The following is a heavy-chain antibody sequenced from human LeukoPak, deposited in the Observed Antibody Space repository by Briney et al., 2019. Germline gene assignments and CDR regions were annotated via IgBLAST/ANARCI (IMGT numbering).Heavy chain of an antibody. CDR2: ISYSGST. Sequence: SETLSLTCTVSGGSISGYYWSWIRQPPGKALEWIGCISYSGSTKYNPSLKSRVSISLDTSKKQFSLHLSSVTAADTAVYYCVRDFDAWSAIDIWGQGTMVTVSS. CDR1: GGSISGYY. J-gene: IGHJ3*02. CDR3: VRDFDAWSAIDI. D-gene: IGHD3-3*01. V-gene: IGHV4-59*01.